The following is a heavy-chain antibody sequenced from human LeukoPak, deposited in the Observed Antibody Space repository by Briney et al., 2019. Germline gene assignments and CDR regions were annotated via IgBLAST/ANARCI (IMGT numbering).Heavy chain of an antibody. Sequence: SETLSLTCTVSGGSISPYYWGWIRQPPGKGLEWIGSIYYSGSTYYNPSLKSRVTISVDTSKNQFSLKLSSVTAADTAVYYCARDFKEGVDYWGQGTLVTVSS. V-gene: IGHV4-39*07. CDR2: IYYSGST. J-gene: IGHJ4*02. D-gene: IGHD1-26*01. CDR3: ARDFKEGVDY. CDR1: GGSISPYY.